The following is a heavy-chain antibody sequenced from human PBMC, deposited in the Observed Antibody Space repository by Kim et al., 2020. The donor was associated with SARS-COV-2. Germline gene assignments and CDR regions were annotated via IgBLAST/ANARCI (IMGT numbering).Heavy chain of an antibody. D-gene: IGHD2-15*01. V-gene: IGHV3-15*01. CDR3: TIDGGAYYYYYMDV. Sequence: GGSLRLSCAASGSRFSNAWLSWVRQVPGKGLEWLGRIQRNTDGATTDYAAPVKGRVTISRDDSKNTLYLQMNSLQIEDTAVYYCTIDGGAYYYYYMDVWG. CDR1: GSRFSNAW. CDR2: IQRNTDGATT. J-gene: IGHJ6*03.